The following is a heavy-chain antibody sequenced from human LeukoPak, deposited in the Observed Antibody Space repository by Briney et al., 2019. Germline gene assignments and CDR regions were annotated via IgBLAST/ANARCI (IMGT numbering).Heavy chain of an antibody. V-gene: IGHV7-4-1*02. CDR1: GYTFTSYA. J-gene: IGHJ4*02. D-gene: IGHD6-19*01. Sequence: ASVKVSCKASGYTFTSYAMNWVRQAPGQGLEWMGWINTNTGNPTYAQGFAGRFVFSLDTSVSTAYLQISRLKAEDTAVYYCARAGIAVADTNYFDYWGQGSLVTVSS. CDR2: INTNTGNP. CDR3: ARAGIAVADTNYFDY.